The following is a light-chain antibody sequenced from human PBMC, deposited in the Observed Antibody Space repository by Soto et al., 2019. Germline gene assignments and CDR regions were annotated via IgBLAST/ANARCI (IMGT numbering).Light chain of an antibody. CDR3: QSYDSSLSSYV. J-gene: IGLJ1*01. CDR2: GNN. V-gene: IGLV1-40*01. Sequence: QSVLTQPPSVSGAPGQRVTISCTGSSSNIGAGYDVHWYQQLPGTAPKLLIYGNNNRPSGVPDRFSGSKSGTSASLAITGLQADDEADYCCQSYDSSLSSYVFGTGTKVP. CDR1: SSNIGAGYD.